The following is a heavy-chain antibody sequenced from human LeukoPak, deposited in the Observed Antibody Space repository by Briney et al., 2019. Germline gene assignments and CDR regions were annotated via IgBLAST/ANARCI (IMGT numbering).Heavy chain of an antibody. D-gene: IGHD3-10*01. CDR1: GISLSNYA. Sequence: GGSLRLSCVVSGISLSNYAMTWVRQAPGKGLEWVSYISERGGGTTYADSVKGRFTISRDISLNTLYLQMTSLRAEDTAVYFCAKRGIVIRGILVIGYHQEAYHYDYWGQGVLVTVSS. CDR3: AKRGIVIRGILVIGYHQEAYHYDY. J-gene: IGHJ4*02. V-gene: IGHV3-23*01. CDR2: ISERGGGT.